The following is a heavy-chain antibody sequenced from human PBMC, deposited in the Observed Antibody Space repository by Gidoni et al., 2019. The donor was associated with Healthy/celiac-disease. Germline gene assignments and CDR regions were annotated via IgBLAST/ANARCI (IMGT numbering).Heavy chain of an antibody. V-gene: IGHV3-23*01. D-gene: IGHD3-10*01. Sequence: SRDNSKNTLYLQMNSLRAEDTAVYYCAKDPYGSGSLSSVWGQGTLVTVSS. CDR3: AKDPYGSGSLSSV. J-gene: IGHJ4*02.